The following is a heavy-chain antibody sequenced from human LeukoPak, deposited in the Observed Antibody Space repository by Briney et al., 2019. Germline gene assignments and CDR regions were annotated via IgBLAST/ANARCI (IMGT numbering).Heavy chain of an antibody. CDR2: IYYSGST. CDR3: GRTRGSALSTGSYY. V-gene: IGHV4-39*01. CDR1: GGSISSSSYY. D-gene: IGHD2-15*01. Sequence: PSETLSLTCTVSGGSISSSSYYWGWIRQPPGKGLEWIGSIYYSGSTYYNPSLKSRATISVDTSRNQFSLKLSSVTAADTAVYYCGRTRGSALSTGSYYWGQGTLVTVSS. J-gene: IGHJ4*02.